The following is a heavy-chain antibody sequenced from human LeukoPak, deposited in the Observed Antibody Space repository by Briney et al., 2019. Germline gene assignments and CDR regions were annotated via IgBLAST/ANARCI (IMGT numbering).Heavy chain of an antibody. Sequence: PSETLSLTCGVSGGSISKSDYYWSWIRQPPGKGLEWIGYIHYSGTTHYNPSLKSRVTISVATSKHQFSQNLSSVTAADTAVYYCARDLGILSRTGNWFDPWGQGTLVTVSS. CDR2: IHYSGTT. CDR1: GGSISKSDYY. D-gene: IGHD5/OR15-5a*01. V-gene: IGHV4-30-4*08. J-gene: IGHJ5*02. CDR3: ARDLGILSRTGNWFDP.